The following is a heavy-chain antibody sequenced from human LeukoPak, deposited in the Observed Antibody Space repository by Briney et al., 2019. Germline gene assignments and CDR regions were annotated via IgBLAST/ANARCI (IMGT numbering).Heavy chain of an antibody. Sequence: GGSLRLSCAASGFTFSRYGTHWVRQAPGKGLEWVAVIWYDGSHEYYADSVKGRFTISRDNSKNVLYLQMNSLSAEDTAVYYCVRAYDILTGPEYWGQGTLVTVSS. CDR1: GFTFSRYG. D-gene: IGHD3-9*01. CDR2: IWYDGSHE. J-gene: IGHJ4*02. V-gene: IGHV3-33*01. CDR3: VRAYDILTGPEY.